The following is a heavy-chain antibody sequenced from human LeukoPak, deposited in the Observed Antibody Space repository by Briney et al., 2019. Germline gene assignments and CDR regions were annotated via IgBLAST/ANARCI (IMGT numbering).Heavy chain of an antibody. D-gene: IGHD5-18*01. CDR3: TREVEVGIPCNWFDP. V-gene: IGHV6-1*01. CDR1: GGSVSSNSAA. Sequence: SQTLSLTCAISGGSVSSNSAAWNWIRQSPSRGLEWLGRTYYRSKWYNDYAVSVKSRITINPDTSKNQFSLQLNSVTPEDTAVYYCTREVEVGIPCNWFDPWGQGTLVTVSS. J-gene: IGHJ5*02. CDR2: TYYRSKWYN.